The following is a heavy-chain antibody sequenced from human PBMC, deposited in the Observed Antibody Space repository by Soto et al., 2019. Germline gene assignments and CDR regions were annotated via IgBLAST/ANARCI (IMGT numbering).Heavy chain of an antibody. J-gene: IGHJ4*02. V-gene: IGHV4-4*02. CDR2: IHHSGST. Sequence: QVQLQESGPGLVKPSGTLALACAVSGVSIRTSHWWSWVRQPPGKGLEWIGEIHHSGSTKYNPSLKSRVTMSVDKSKDQFSLKLRSVAAADTAVYYCVRDVGNLYDDSPTGQFDFWGQGTLVTVSS. D-gene: IGHD3-22*01. CDR3: VRDVGNLYDDSPTGQFDF. CDR1: GVSIRTSHW.